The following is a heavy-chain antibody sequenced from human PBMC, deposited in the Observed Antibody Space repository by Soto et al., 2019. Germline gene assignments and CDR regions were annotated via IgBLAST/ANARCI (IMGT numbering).Heavy chain of an antibody. CDR3: ARAGYDFWSGYGWFDP. J-gene: IGHJ5*02. D-gene: IGHD3-3*01. CDR2: ISAYNGNT. CDR1: GYTFTSYG. Sequence: GASVKVSCKASGYTFTSYGISWVRQAPGQGLEWMGWISAYNGNTNYAQKLQGRVTMTTDTSTSTAYMELRSLRSDDTAVYCCARAGYDFWSGYGWFDPWGQGTLVTVSS. V-gene: IGHV1-18*01.